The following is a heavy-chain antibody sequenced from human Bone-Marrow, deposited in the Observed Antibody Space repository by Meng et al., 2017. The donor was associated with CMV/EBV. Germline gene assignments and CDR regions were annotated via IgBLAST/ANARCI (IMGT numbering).Heavy chain of an antibody. V-gene: IGHV1-8*02. CDR1: GYTFTGYY. J-gene: IGHJ4*02. Sequence: ASVKVSCKASGYTFTGYYMDWVRQAPGQGLEWMGWMNPNSGNTGYAQKFQGRVTMTRNTSISTAYMELSSLRAEDTAVYYCARDTHGLWGQGTLVTVSS. D-gene: IGHD2-2*02. CDR2: MNPNSGNT. CDR3: ARDTHGL.